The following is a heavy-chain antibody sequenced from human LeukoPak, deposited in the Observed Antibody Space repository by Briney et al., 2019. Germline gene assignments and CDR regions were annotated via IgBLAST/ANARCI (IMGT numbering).Heavy chain of an antibody. V-gene: IGHV1-46*01. D-gene: IGHD3-10*01. Sequence: AASVKVSCKASGYTFTSYYMHWVRQAPGQGLEWMGIINPSGGSTSYAQKFQGRVTMTRDMSTSTVYMELSSLRSEDTAVYYCAREGPWVRGVIIEYYFDYWGQGTLVTVSS. J-gene: IGHJ4*02. CDR3: AREGPWVRGVIIEYYFDY. CDR2: INPSGGST. CDR1: GYTFTSYY.